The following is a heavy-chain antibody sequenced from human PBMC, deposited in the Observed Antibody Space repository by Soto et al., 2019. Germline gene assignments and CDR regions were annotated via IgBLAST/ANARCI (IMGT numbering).Heavy chain of an antibody. CDR1: GGSISSGGYY. Sequence: SETLSLTCTVSGGSISSGGYYWSWIRQHPGKGLEWIGYIYYSGSTYYNPSLKSRVTISVDTSKNQFSLKLSSVTAADTAVYYCARDGAAAGTNYYYGMEVWGQGTMVTVSS. CDR3: ARDGAAAGTNYYYGMEV. CDR2: IYYSGST. J-gene: IGHJ6*02. D-gene: IGHD6-13*01. V-gene: IGHV4-31*03.